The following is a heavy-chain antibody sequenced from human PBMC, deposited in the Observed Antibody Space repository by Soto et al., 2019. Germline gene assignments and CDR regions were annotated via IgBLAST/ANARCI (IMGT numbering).Heavy chain of an antibody. CDR2: ISGSGDGI. Sequence: GGSLRLSCAASGFTFSSFALSWLRQAPGKGLAWVSAISGSGDGIDYADAVKGRFTISRDNSKSTLFLLMNRLRAEDMAVYLCAGPGYSYQDYWGQGALVAVSS. V-gene: IGHV3-23*01. CDR3: AGPGYSYQDY. J-gene: IGHJ4*02. D-gene: IGHD5-18*01. CDR1: GFTFSSFA.